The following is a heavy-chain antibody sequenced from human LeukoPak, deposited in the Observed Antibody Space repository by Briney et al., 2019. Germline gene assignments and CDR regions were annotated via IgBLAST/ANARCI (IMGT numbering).Heavy chain of an antibody. Sequence: SETLSLTCTVSGGSISSYYWSWIRQPAGKGLEWIWRIYTSGSTNYNPSLRSRVTISVDPSKNQFSLKLSSATAADTAVSYCARDTNLNDSSGYYHDYWGQGTLVTVSS. V-gene: IGHV4-4*07. CDR2: IYTSGST. D-gene: IGHD3-22*01. J-gene: IGHJ4*02. CDR1: GGSISSYY. CDR3: ARDTNLNDSSGYYHDY.